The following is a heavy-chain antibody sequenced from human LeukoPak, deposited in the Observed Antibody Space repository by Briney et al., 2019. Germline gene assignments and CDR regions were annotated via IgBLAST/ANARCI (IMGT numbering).Heavy chain of an antibody. CDR3: ARGRGYDSNFVYYYYMDV. CDR1: GGTFSSYA. Sequence: SVKVSCKASGGTFSSYAISWVRQAPGQGLEWMGGIIPIFGTANYAQKFQGRVTITEDESTSTAYMELRSLRSEDTAVYYCARGRGYDSNFVYYYYMDVWGKGTTVTVSS. J-gene: IGHJ6*03. V-gene: IGHV1-69*13. D-gene: IGHD5-12*01. CDR2: IIPIFGTA.